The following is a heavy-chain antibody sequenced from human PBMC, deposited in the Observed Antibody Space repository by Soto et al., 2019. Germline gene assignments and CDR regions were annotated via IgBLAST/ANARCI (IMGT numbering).Heavy chain of an antibody. CDR3: THDWTFYHDNII. J-gene: IGHJ3*02. Sequence: EEQLVESGGGLVKPGGSLRLSCAGSGFKFSDAWMNWVRQAPGKGLEWVGRIKSKGSGGTTDYAAPVKGRFIISRDDSKSTVFLQMNSLKTDDTAVCYCTHDWTFYHDNIIWGQGTMVTVSS. D-gene: IGHD1-1*01. V-gene: IGHV3-15*07. CDR2: IKSKGSGGTT. CDR1: GFKFSDAW.